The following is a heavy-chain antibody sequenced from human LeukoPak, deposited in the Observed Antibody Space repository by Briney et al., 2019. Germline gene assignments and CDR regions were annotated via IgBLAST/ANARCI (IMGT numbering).Heavy chain of an antibody. CDR2: INPSGGST. CDR1: GGTFSSYS. Sequence: ASVKVSCKASGGTFSSYSISWVRQAPGQGLEWMGIINPSGGSTSYAQKFQGRVTMTRDMSTSTVYMELSSLRSEDTAVYYCARSGYSSSFDYWGQGTLVTVSS. J-gene: IGHJ4*02. CDR3: ARSGYSSSFDY. V-gene: IGHV1-46*01. D-gene: IGHD6-13*01.